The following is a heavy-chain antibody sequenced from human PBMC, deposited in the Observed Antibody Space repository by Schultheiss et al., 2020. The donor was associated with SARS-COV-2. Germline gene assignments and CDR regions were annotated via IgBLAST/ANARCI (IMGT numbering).Heavy chain of an antibody. CDR1: GGSFSGYY. Sequence: SETLSLTCAVYGGSFSGYYWSWIRQPPGKGLEWIGEINHSGSTNYNPSLKSRVTISVDTSKNQFSLKLSSVTAADTAVYYCARRGGSGSYAAGSRIYHFDYWGQGTLVTVSS. J-gene: IGHJ4*02. D-gene: IGHD3-10*01. CDR3: ARRGGSGSYAAGSRIYHFDY. CDR2: INHSGST. V-gene: IGHV4-34*01.